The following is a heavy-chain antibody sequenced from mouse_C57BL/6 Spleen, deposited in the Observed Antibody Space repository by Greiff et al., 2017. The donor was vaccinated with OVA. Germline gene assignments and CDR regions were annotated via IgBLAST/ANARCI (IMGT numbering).Heavy chain of an antibody. D-gene: IGHD1-1*01. J-gene: IGHJ4*01. V-gene: IGHV1-64*01. CDR1: GYTFTSYW. Sequence: QVQLQQPGAELVKPGASVKLSCKASGYTFTSYWMHWVKQRPGQGLEWIGMIHPNSGSTNYNEKFKSKATLTVDKSSSTAYMQLSSLTSEDAAVYYGARPITTDYAMDYWGQGTSVTVAS. CDR3: ARPITTDYAMDY. CDR2: IHPNSGST.